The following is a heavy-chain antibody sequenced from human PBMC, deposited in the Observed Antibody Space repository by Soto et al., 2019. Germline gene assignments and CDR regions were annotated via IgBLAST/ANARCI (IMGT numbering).Heavy chain of an antibody. V-gene: IGHV3-33*01. J-gene: IGHJ6*02. CDR2: IWYDGSNK. CDR3: ARDRRYSGYDSYYYYGMDV. CDR1: GFTFISYG. Sequence: GGSLRLSCAASGFTFISYGMHWVRQAPGKGLEWVAVIWYDGSNKYYADSVKGRFTISRDNSKNTLYLQMNSLRAEDTAVYYCARDRRYSGYDSYYYYGMDVWGQGTTVTVSS. D-gene: IGHD5-12*01.